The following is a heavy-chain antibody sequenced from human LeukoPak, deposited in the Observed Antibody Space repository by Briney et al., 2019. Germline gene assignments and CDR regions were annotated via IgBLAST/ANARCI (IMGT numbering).Heavy chain of an antibody. J-gene: IGHJ4*02. CDR1: GGSISSSSYY. D-gene: IGHD3-10*01. CDR2: IYYSGST. V-gene: IGHV4-39*07. Sequence: SETLSLTCTVSGGSISSSSYYWGWIRQPPGKGLEWIGSIYYSGSTYYNPSLKSRVTISVDTSKNQFSLKLSSVTAADTAVYYCARSFTRGGFDYWGQGTLVTVSS. CDR3: ARSFTRGGFDY.